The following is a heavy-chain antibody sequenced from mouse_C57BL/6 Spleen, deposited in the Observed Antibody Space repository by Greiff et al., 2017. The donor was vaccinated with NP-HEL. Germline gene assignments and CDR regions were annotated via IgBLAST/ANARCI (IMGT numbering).Heavy chain of an antibody. J-gene: IGHJ4*01. D-gene: IGHD4-1*01. CDR2: IRSKSSNYAT. CDR1: GFTFNTYA. V-gene: IGHV10-3*01. CDR3: VRGTGKGNAMDY. Sequence: EVQVVESGGGLVQPKGSLKLSCAASGFTFNTYATHWVRQAPGKGLEWVARIRSKSSNYATYYADSVKDRFTISRDDSQSMLYLQMNNLKTEDTAMYYCVRGTGKGNAMDYWGQGTSVTVSS.